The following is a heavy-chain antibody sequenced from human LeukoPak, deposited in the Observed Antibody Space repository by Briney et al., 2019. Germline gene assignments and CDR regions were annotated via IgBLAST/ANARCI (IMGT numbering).Heavy chain of an antibody. V-gene: IGHV1-18*01. CDR2: ISAYNGNT. CDR1: GYTFTSYG. CDR3: ARGRGYCSSTSCYHFDY. D-gene: IGHD2-2*01. Sequence: ASVKVSCKASGYTFTSYGISWVRQAPGQGLEWMGWISAYNGNTNYAQKFQGRVTITRNTSISTAYMELSSLRSEDTAVYYCARGRGYCSSTSCYHFDYWGQGTLVTVSS. J-gene: IGHJ4*02.